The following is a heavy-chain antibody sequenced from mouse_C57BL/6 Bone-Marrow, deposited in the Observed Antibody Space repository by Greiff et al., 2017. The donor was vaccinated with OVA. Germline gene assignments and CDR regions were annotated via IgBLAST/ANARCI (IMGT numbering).Heavy chain of an antibody. CDR1: GYTFTGYW. J-gene: IGHJ1*03. CDR2: ILPGSGSP. D-gene: IGHD1-2*01. CDR3: AYHYYGRYCDV. V-gene: IGHV1-9*01. Sequence: QVQLQQSGAELMKPGASVKLSCKATGYTFTGYWIEWVKQRPGHGLEWIGEILPGSGSPNYTEKFKGKATFTADTSSHTAYMQLSSLTTEDAAIYCGAYHYYGRYCDVWGTGTTVTVSS.